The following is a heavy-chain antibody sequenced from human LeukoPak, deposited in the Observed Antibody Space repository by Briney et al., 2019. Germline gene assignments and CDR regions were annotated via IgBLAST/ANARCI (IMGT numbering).Heavy chain of an antibody. D-gene: IGHD5-12*01. Sequence: SETLSLTCSVSGDSLISGPSYWGWIRQPPGKGLEWIGEINHSGSTNYNPSLKSRVTISVDKSKNQFSLKLSSVTAADTAVYYCARKGGSYIVAIAGPFDPWGQGTLVTVSS. CDR2: INHSGST. J-gene: IGHJ5*02. CDR1: GDSLISGPSY. CDR3: ARKGGSYIVAIAGPFDP. V-gene: IGHV4-39*07.